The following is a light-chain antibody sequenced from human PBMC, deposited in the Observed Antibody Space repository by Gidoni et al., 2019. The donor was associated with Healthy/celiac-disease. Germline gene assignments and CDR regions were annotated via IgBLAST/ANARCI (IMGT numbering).Light chain of an antibody. V-gene: IGKV1-5*03. CDR3: QQYNSYSPT. Sequence: DIQMTQSPSTLSASVGYRVTITCRASQRISSWLAWYQQKPGKAPKLLIYKASSLESGVPSRFSGSGSGTEFTLTFSSLQPDDFATYYCQQYNSYSPTFXGXTKVEIK. CDR2: KAS. CDR1: QRISSW. J-gene: IGKJ4*01.